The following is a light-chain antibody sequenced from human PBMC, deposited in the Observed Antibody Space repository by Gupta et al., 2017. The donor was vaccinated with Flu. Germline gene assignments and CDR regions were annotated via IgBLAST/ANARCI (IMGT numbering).Light chain of an antibody. Sequence: QSALTQPPSASGSPGQSVAISCTGTSSDVGAYNSVSWYQQPPGKAPKLMIYEVTKRPSGVPDLFSGSKSGNTASLTVSGLQAEDEADYYCSSYAGSNNFVFGTGTKVTVL. V-gene: IGLV2-8*01. CDR2: EVT. J-gene: IGLJ1*01. CDR1: SSDVGAYNS. CDR3: SSYAGSNNFV.